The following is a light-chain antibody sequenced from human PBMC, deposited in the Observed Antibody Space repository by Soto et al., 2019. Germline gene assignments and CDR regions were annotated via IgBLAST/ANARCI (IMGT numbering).Light chain of an antibody. CDR3: QQYNDWPPKRT. CDR2: GAS. V-gene: IGKV3-15*01. CDR1: QSITTY. Sequence: EVVMTQSPVTLSVSPGERATLSCRASQSITTYLAWYQQKPGQAPRLLIYGASTRATGVPARFSGSGSGTQFTLTINSLQSEDFAVYYCQQYNDWPPKRTFGQGTKVDIK. J-gene: IGKJ1*01.